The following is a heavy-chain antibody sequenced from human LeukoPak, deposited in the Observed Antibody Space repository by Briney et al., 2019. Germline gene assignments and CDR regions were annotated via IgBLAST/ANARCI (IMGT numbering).Heavy chain of an antibody. CDR1: GFTFSAHT. D-gene: IGHD6-19*01. V-gene: IGHV3-21*01. J-gene: IGHJ4*02. CDR3: ARDNSGWYDY. CDR2: ISSGSTYI. Sequence: GGSLRLSCAASGFTFSAHTIKWVRQAPGKGLEWVSSISSGSTYIHYADSVRGRFTIYRDNAKTSLYLQMNSLRAEDTAVYSCARDNSGWYDYWGQGTLVTVSS.